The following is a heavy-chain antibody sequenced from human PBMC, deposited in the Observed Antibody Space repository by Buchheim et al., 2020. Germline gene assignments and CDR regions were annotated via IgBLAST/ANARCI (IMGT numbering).Heavy chain of an antibody. CDR1: GFTFSSYA. Sequence: EVQLLESGGGLVQPGGSLRLSCAVSGFTFSSYAMSWVRQAPGKGLEWVSGISGSGGSTYYADSVKGRFTISRDNSKNTLYLQMNSLRAEDTAVYYCAKEAWIIRAARRSYYYYGMDVWGQGTT. D-gene: IGHD6-6*01. V-gene: IGHV3-23*01. J-gene: IGHJ6*02. CDR3: AKEAWIIRAARRSYYYYGMDV. CDR2: ISGSGGST.